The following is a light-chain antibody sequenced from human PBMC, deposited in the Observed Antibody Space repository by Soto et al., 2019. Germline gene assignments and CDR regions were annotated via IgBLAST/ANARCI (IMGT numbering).Light chain of an antibody. V-gene: IGLV2-8*01. Sequence: QSVLAQPPSASGSPGQSVTISCTGTSSDVGGYNYVSWYQQHPGKAPKLMIYEVSKRPSAVPDRFSGSKCGNAGSLTVSGLQAEDEADYYCSPEAGSNIYVFGPGTKVTVL. CDR3: SPEAGSNIYV. CDR1: SSDVGGYNY. J-gene: IGLJ1*01. CDR2: EVS.